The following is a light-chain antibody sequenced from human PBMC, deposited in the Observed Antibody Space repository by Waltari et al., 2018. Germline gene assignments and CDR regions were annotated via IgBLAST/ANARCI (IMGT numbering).Light chain of an antibody. J-gene: IGLJ2*01. CDR3: AAWDDSLGGFVI. CDR2: SNN. V-gene: IGLV1-44*01. Sequence: QSVLTQPPSVSGTPGQRVTISCSGSRSNIGTSAVNWYQQFPGTAPKLLIHSNNQRPSGVPDRFSGSKSGSSASLAISGLQSEDEADYDCAAWDDSLGGFVIFGGGTKLAVL. CDR1: RSNIGTSA.